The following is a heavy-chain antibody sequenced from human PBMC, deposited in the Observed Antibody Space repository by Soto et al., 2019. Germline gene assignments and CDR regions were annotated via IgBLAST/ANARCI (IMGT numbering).Heavy chain of an antibody. CDR2: IWYDGSNK. CDR3: PRQQLAAPMDYFAY. CDR1: GFTLSSYG. Sequence: GGSLRLSCAASGFTLSSYGMHWVRQAPGKGLEWVAVIWYDGSNKNYADSVKGRFTISRDNSKNTLYLQMNSLRAEDTAVYYCPRQQLAAPMDYFAYWGQGTPVTVSS. V-gene: IGHV3-33*01. D-gene: IGHD6-13*01. J-gene: IGHJ4*02.